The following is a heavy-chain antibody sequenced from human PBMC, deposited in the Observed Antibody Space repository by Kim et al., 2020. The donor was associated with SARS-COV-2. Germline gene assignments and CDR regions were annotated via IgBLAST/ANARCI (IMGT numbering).Heavy chain of an antibody. CDR3: VKTLFGVITPGCASDL. CDR1: GFTFNNYA. D-gene: IGHD3-3*01. Sequence: GGSLRLSCAASGFTFNNYAMTWVRQAPGKGLEWVSGITGGGGSTYYADSVRGRFIISRDNSKNILYVQMHSLRADDTAVYYCVKTLFGVITPGCASDLWG. V-gene: IGHV3-23*01. CDR2: ITGGGGST. J-gene: IGHJ3*01.